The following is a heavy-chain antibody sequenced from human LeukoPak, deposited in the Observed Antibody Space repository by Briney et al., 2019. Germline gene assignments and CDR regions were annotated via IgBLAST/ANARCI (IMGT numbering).Heavy chain of an antibody. Sequence: PGGSLRLSCAASGFTFSDYALIWVRQAPGKGLEWISAIRGTGGTTYYADSVKGRCTISRDNSRNTVYLQMNSLRAEDTALYFCGKAPNGDYVGAFDFWGPGTMVTVSS. CDR2: IRGTGGTT. V-gene: IGHV3-23*01. J-gene: IGHJ3*01. CDR1: GFTFSDYA. D-gene: IGHD4-17*01. CDR3: GKAPNGDYVGAFDF.